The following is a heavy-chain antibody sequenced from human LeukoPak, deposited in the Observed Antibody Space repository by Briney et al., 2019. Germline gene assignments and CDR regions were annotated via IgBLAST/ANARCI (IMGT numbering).Heavy chain of an antibody. CDR1: GFTFSSYG. D-gene: IGHD3-22*01. V-gene: IGHV3-33*01. CDR2: IWYDGSNK. CDR3: ARDPNYYDSSGCDY. Sequence: GGSLRLSCAASGFTFSSYGMHWVRQAPGKGLEWAAVIWYDGSNKYYADSVKGRFTISRDNSKNTLYLQMNSLRAEDTAVYYCARDPNYYDSSGCDYWGQGTLVTVSS. J-gene: IGHJ4*02.